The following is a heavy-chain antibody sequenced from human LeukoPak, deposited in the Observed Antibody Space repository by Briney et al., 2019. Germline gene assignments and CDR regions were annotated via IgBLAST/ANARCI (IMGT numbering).Heavy chain of an antibody. D-gene: IGHD5-18*01. J-gene: IGHJ4*02. CDR2: IYTSGST. CDR1: GVTISRYY. CDR3: ARYGYSYGPTYFDY. Sequence: SETLSLTCTVSGVTISRYYWSWIRQPAGKGLVWIGRIYTSGSTNYNPSLKSRVTMSVDTSKNQFSLKLSSVTAADTAVYYCARYGYSYGPTYFDYWGQGTLVTVSS. V-gene: IGHV4-4*07.